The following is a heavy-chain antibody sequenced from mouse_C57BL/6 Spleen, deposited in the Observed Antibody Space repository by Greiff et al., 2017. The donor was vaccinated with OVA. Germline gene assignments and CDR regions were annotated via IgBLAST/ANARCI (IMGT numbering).Heavy chain of an antibody. CDR1: GYTFTDYE. Sequence: QVQLQQSGAELVRPGASVTLSCKASGYTFTDYEMHWVKQTPVHGLEWIGAIDPETGGTAYNQKFKGKAILTADKSSSTAYMELRSLTSEDSAVYYCTREGLRGDYYAMDYWGQGTSVTVSS. D-gene: IGHD2-4*01. V-gene: IGHV1-15*01. CDR3: TREGLRGDYYAMDY. CDR2: IDPETGGT. J-gene: IGHJ4*01.